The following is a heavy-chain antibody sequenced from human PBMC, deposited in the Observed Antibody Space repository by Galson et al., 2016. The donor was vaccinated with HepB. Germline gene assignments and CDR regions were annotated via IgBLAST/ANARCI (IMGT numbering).Heavy chain of an antibody. CDR1: GFTFSSYA. D-gene: IGHD2-15*01. V-gene: IGHV3-23*01. J-gene: IGHJ4*02. CDR3: AKFWDSGRCCDY. CDR2: ISGSGDGT. Sequence: SLRLSCAASGFTFSSYALSWVRQAPGKGLEWVSSISGSGDGTYYADSVKGRFTISRDNAKNTLYLQMNSLRAEDTAVYYCAKFWDSGRCCDYWGQGTLVTVSS.